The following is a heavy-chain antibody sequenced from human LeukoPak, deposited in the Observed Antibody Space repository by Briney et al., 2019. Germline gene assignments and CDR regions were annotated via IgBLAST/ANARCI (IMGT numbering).Heavy chain of an antibody. CDR1: GGSFSGYY. J-gene: IGHJ2*01. D-gene: IGHD2-15*01. CDR2: INHSGST. V-gene: IGHV4-34*01. CDR3: ARDGLYCSGGSCYRYWYFDL. Sequence: PSETLSLTCAVYGGSFSGYYWSWIRQSPGKGLEWIGEINHSGSTNYNPSLKSRVTISVDTSKNQFSLKLSSVTAADTAVYYCARDGLYCSGGSCYRYWYFDLWGRGTLVTVSS.